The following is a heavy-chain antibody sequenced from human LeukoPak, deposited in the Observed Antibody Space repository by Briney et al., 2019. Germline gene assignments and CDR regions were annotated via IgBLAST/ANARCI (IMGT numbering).Heavy chain of an antibody. Sequence: SETLSLTCTVSGGSISSYYWSWIRQPPGKGLEWIGYIYYSGSTNYNPSLKSRVTISVDTSKNQFSLKLSSVTAADTAVYYCARDPNYYDSSGSFDCWGQGTLVTVSS. CDR1: GGSISSYY. J-gene: IGHJ4*02. CDR2: IYYSGST. D-gene: IGHD3-22*01. CDR3: ARDPNYYDSSGSFDC. V-gene: IGHV4-59*12.